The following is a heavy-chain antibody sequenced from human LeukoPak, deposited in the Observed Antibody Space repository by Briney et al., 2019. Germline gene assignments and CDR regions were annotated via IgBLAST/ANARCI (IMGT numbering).Heavy chain of an antibody. V-gene: IGHV1-2*02. Sequence: GASVKVSCKASGYTFTSYYMHWVRQASGQGLEWMGWINPNSGGTNYAQKFQGRVTMTRDTSISTAYMELSRLRSDDTAVYYCARDERYDSSGYPFDYWGLGTLVTVSS. D-gene: IGHD3-22*01. CDR3: ARDERYDSSGYPFDY. CDR1: GYTFTSYY. CDR2: INPNSGGT. J-gene: IGHJ4*02.